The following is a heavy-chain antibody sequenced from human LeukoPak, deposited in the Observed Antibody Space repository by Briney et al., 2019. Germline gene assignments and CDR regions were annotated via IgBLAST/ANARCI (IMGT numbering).Heavy chain of an antibody. D-gene: IGHD6-19*01. V-gene: IGHV4-34*01. CDR1: GGSISSYY. CDR3: ARFRGWSIDYFDY. CDR2: INHSGST. J-gene: IGHJ4*02. Sequence: PSETLSLTCIVSGGSISSYYWSWIRQPPGKGLEWIGEINHSGSTNYNPSLKSRVTISVDTSKNQFSLKLSSVTAADTAVYYCARFRGWSIDYFDYWGQGTLVTVSS.